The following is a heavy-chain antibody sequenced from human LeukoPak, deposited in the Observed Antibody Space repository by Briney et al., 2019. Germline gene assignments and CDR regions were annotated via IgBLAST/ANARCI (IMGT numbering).Heavy chain of an antibody. J-gene: IGHJ6*03. CDR3: ARIYYYYYYMDV. V-gene: IGHV4-39*07. CDR1: GGSISSSSYY. Sequence: SETLSLTCTVSGGSISSSSYYWGWIRQPPGKGLEWIGSIYHSGSTYYNPSLKSRVTISVDTSKNQFSLKLSSVTAADTAVYCCARIYYYYYYMDVWGKGTTVTVSS. CDR2: IYHSGST.